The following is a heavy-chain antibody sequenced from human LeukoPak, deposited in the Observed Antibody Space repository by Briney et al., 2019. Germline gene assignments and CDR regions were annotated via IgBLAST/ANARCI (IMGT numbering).Heavy chain of an antibody. Sequence: SETLSLTCTVSGGSISSYYWSWIRQPAGKGLEWIGRIYTSGSTNYNPSLKSRVTMSVDTSKNQFSLKLSSVTAADTAVYYCARDGDGSGCHLPDYWGQGTLVTVSS. D-gene: IGHD3-10*01. V-gene: IGHV4-4*07. CDR1: GGSISSYY. J-gene: IGHJ4*02. CDR2: IYTSGST. CDR3: ARDGDGSGCHLPDY.